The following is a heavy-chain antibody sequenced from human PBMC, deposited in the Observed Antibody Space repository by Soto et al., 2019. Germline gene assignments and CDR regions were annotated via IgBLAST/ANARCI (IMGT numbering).Heavy chain of an antibody. CDR1: GFTFSSYG. J-gene: IGHJ6*02. CDR3: AKDHWGGATPYYSYGMDG. D-gene: IGHD1-26*01. CDR2: ISYDGSNK. V-gene: IGHV3-30*18. Sequence: PGGSLRLSCAASGFTFSSYGMHWVRQAPGKGLEWVAVISYDGSNKYYADSVKGRFTISRDNSKNTLYLQMNSLRAEDTAVYYCAKDHWGGATPYYSYGMDGWGQGTTVTV.